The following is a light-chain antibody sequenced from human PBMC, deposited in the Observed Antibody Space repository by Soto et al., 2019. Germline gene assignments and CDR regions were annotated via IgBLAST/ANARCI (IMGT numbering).Light chain of an antibody. CDR1: QSVSSSY. J-gene: IGKJ1*01. CDR2: GAS. CDR3: QHYNSYSEA. V-gene: IGKV3-20*01. Sequence: EIVLTQSPGTLSLSPGERATLSCRASQSVSSSYLAWYQHKPGRAPRLLIYGASSRATGIPDRFSGSGSGTEFTLTISSLQPDDFATYYCQHYNSYSEAFGQGTKVDIK.